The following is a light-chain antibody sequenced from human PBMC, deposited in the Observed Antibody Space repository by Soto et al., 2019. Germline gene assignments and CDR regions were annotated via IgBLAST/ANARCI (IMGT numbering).Light chain of an antibody. CDR2: DAS. CDR1: RRISSW. J-gene: IGKJ1*01. CDR3: QQYNGDPGT. V-gene: IGKV1-5*01. Sequence: DIQMTQSPSTLSASVGDRVTITCRASRRISSWLAWYQQQPGKAPKLLVYDASTLQSGVPSRFSGNGSGTEFTLTTSRLQPEDLAADFCQQYNGDPGTCGQGTRVGIK.